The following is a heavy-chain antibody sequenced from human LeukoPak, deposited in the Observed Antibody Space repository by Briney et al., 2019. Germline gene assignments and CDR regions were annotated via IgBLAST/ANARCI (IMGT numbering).Heavy chain of an antibody. Sequence: PSATLSLTCVVSGGSLSGNYWSWIRQPPGKGLEWIGEINHSGSTNYNPSLKSRVTISVDTSKNQFSLKLSSVTAADTAVYYCARLWFDPWGQGTLVTVSS. V-gene: IGHV4-34*01. J-gene: IGHJ5*02. CDR3: ARLWFDP. CDR2: INHSGST. CDR1: GGSLSGNY.